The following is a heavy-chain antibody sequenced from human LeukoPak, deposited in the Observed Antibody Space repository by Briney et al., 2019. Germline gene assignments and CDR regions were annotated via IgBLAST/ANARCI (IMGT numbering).Heavy chain of an antibody. D-gene: IGHD3-3*01. Sequence: ASVKVSCKASGYTFTSYDINWVRQATGQGLEWMGWMNPNSGNTGYAQKFQGRVTMTRNTSISTAYMELSSLRSEDTAVYYCAKRNKATIFGVVIQPMYYMDVWGKGTTVTVSS. J-gene: IGHJ6*03. CDR1: GYTFTSYD. V-gene: IGHV1-8*01. CDR3: AKRNKATIFGVVIQPMYYMDV. CDR2: MNPNSGNT.